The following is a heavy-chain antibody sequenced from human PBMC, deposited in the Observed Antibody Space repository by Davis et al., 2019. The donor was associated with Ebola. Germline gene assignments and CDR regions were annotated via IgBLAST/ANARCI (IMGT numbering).Heavy chain of an antibody. Sequence: PSETLSLTCTVSGGSMTSGGYSWSWIRQLPEKGLEWIAYISPSDVTSYNPSLRGRVTLSVDRSMNRFSLDLTSVTAADTAVYHCARVSYSNYFDYWGQGALVTVSS. CDR2: ISPSDVT. J-gene: IGHJ4*02. V-gene: IGHV4-30-2*06. CDR1: GGSMTSGGYS. CDR3: ARVSYSNYFDY. D-gene: IGHD5-18*01.